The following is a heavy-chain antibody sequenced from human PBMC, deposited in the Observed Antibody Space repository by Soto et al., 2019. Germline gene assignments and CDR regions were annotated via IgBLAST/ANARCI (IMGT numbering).Heavy chain of an antibody. CDR2: IYYSGST. Sequence: SETLSLTCTVSGGSISSYYWSWIRQPPGKGLEWIGYIYYSGSTNYNPSLKSRVTISVDTSKNQFALKLSSVTAADTAVYYCARHFRRYSNYYYYYYYMDVWGKGTTVTVSS. J-gene: IGHJ6*03. CDR1: GGSISSYY. CDR3: ARHFRRYSNYYYYYYYMDV. V-gene: IGHV4-59*08. D-gene: IGHD4-4*01.